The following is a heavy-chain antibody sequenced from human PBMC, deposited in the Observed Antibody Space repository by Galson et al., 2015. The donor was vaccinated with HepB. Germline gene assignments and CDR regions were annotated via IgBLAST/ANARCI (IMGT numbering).Heavy chain of an antibody. V-gene: IGHV1-2*02. CDR1: GYTFTGYY. D-gene: IGHD3-3*01. CDR3: ARDGITIFGVVIREDAFDI. CDR2: INPNSGGT. Sequence: SVKVSCKASGYTFTGYYMHWVRQAPGQGLEWMGWINPNSGGTNYAQKFQGRVTMTWDTSISTAYMELSRLRSDDTAVYYCARDGITIFGVVIREDAFDIWGQGTMVTVSS. J-gene: IGHJ3*02.